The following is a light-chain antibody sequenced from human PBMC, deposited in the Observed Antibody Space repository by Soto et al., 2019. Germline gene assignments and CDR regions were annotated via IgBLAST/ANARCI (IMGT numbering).Light chain of an antibody. CDR2: MNY. CDR3: AAWDGSLSGVV. V-gene: IGLV1-47*01. Sequence: QSVLTQPPSASGTPGQRVTISCSGSSSNIGSNYVYWYQQHPATAPKLLIYMNYQRPSGVPDRFSGSKSGTSASLAISGLRSADEADYYCAAWDGSLSGVVFGGGTKLTVL. CDR1: SSNIGSNY. J-gene: IGLJ2*01.